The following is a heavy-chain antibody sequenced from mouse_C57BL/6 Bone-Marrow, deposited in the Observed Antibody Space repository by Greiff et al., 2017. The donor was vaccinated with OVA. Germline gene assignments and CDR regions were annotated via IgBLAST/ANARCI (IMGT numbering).Heavy chain of an antibody. Sequence: QVQLKQPGAELVKPGASVKMSCKASGYTFTSYWITWVKQRPGQGLEWIGDIYPGSGSTNYNEKFKSKATLTVDTSSSTAYMQLSSLTSEDSAVYYCARHGYDGLAWFAYWGQGTLVTVSA. CDR2: IYPGSGST. V-gene: IGHV1-55*01. CDR3: ARHGYDGLAWFAY. D-gene: IGHD2-2*01. CDR1: GYTFTSYW. J-gene: IGHJ3*01.